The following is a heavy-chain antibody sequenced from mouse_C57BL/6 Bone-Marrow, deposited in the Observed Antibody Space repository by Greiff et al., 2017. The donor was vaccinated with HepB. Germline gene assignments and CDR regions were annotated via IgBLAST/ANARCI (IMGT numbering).Heavy chain of an antibody. D-gene: IGHD2-4*01. V-gene: IGHV5-12*01. CDR2: ISNGGGST. Sequence: EVMLVESGGGLVQPGGSLKLSCAASGFTFSDYYMYWVRQTPEKRLEWVAYISNGGGSTYYPDTVKGRFTISRDNAKNTLYLQMSRLKSEDTAMYYCRIYYDYDDAMDYWGQGTSVTVSS. J-gene: IGHJ4*01. CDR1: GFTFSDYY. CDR3: RIYYDYDDAMDY.